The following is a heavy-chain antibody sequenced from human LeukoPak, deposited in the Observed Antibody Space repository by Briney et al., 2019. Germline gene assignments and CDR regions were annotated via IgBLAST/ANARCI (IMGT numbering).Heavy chain of an antibody. CDR2: IIPIFGTA. CDR3: AIGSGIAAADPFDY. J-gene: IGHJ4*02. D-gene: IGHD6-13*01. V-gene: IGHV1-69*13. CDR1: GGTFSSYA. Sequence: ASVKVSCKASGGTFSSYAISWVRQAPGQGLEWMGGIIPIFGTANYAQKFQGRVTITADESTSTAYMELRSLRSDDTAVYYCAIGSGIAAADPFDYWGQGTLVTVSS.